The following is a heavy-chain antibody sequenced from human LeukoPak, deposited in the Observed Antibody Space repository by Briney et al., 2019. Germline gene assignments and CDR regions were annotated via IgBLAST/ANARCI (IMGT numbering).Heavy chain of an antibody. Sequence: ASVKVSCKASGGTFSSYAISWVRQAPGQGLEWMGIINPSGGSTSYAQKFQGRVTMTRDMSTSTVYMELSSLRSEDTAVYYCARLVYSSNWYWFDPWGQGTLVTVSS. CDR2: INPSGGST. J-gene: IGHJ5*02. D-gene: IGHD6-13*01. CDR1: GGTFSSYA. CDR3: ARLVYSSNWYWFDP. V-gene: IGHV1-46*01.